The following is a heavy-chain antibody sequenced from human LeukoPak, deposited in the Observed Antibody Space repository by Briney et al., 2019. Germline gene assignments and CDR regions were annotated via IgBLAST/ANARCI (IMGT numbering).Heavy chain of an antibody. Sequence: ASVKVSCKASGGTFSSYGISWVRQAPGQGLEWMGWISAYNGNTNYAQKLQGRVTMTTDTSTSTAYMELRSLRSDDTAVYYCARDPGYSSSWYFDYWGQGTLVTVSS. CDR3: ARDPGYSSSWYFDY. CDR1: GGTFSSYG. V-gene: IGHV1-18*01. J-gene: IGHJ4*02. D-gene: IGHD6-13*01. CDR2: ISAYNGNT.